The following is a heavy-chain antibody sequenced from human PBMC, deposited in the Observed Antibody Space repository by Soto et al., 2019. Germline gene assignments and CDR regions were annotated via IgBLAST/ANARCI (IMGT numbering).Heavy chain of an antibody. CDR2: IYPGDSDT. V-gene: IGHV5-51*01. J-gene: IGHJ5*02. CDR3: ARLVVVAATMSWFDP. CDR1: GYSFTSYW. Sequence: GESLKISCKGSGYSFTSYWIGWVRQMPGKGLEWMGIIYPGDSDTRYSPSSQGQVTISADKSISTAYLQWSSLKASDTAMYYCARLVVVAATMSWFDPWGQGTLVTVSS. D-gene: IGHD2-15*01.